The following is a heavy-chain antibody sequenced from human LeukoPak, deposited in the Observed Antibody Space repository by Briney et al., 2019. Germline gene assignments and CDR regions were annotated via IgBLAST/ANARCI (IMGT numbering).Heavy chain of an antibody. CDR2: ISNTGSTI. CDR1: GFTFSSYS. CDR3: ARGPYTSSNYFDY. Sequence: PGGSLRLSSAASGFTFSSYSMNWVRQAPGKGLEWVSYISNTGSTIYYADSVRGRFTISRDNAKNSLYLQMNSLRAEDTAVYYCARGPYTSSNYFDYWGRETLVTVSS. D-gene: IGHD6-6*01. J-gene: IGHJ4*02. V-gene: IGHV3-48*01.